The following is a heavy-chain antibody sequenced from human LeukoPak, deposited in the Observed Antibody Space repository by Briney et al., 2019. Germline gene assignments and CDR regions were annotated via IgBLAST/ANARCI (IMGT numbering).Heavy chain of an antibody. CDR2: VAGSDGFT. J-gene: IGHJ4*02. V-gene: IGHV3-23*01. CDR1: GFPFSSYA. Sequence: GGSLRLSCAASGFPFSSYAMNWVRQAPGKGLEWVSVVAGSDGFTQYADSVKGRFTISRDNSKNTVYLQMNRLRVEDTALYYCVRSLDYWGQGTLVTVSS. CDR3: VRSLDY.